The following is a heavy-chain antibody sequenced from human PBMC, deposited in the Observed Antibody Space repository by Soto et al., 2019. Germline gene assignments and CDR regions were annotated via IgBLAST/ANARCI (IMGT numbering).Heavy chain of an antibody. CDR3: XXXXXXNYDY. CDR1: GFSFSNYD. D-gene: IGHD3-10*01. Sequence: QVQLVESGGGVVQPGSSLRLSCAASGFSFSNYDMHWVRQAPGKGLEWVALIWYDGSDKNYVDSVKGRFTISRDNSKXXXXXXXXXXXXXXXXXXXXXXXXXXNYDYWGQGTLVTVSS. V-gene: IGHV3-33*01. CDR2: IWYDGSDK. J-gene: IGHJ4*02.